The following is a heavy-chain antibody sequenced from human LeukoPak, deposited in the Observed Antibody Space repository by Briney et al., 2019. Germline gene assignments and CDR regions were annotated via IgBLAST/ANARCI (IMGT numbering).Heavy chain of an antibody. V-gene: IGHV4-34*01. CDR3: ARGRYSSSWPPGY. CDR2: INHSGST. J-gene: IGHJ4*02. D-gene: IGHD6-13*01. Sequence: SETLSLTCAVYGGSFSGCYWSWIRQPPGKGLEWIGEINHSGSTNYNPSLKSRVTISVDTSKNQFSLKLSSVTAADTAVYYCARGRYSSSWPPGYWGQGTLVTVSS. CDR1: GGSFSGCY.